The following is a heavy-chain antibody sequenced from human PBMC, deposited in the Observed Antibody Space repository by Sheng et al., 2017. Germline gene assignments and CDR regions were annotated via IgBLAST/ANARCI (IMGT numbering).Heavy chain of an antibody. Sequence: QVQLVQSGAELRKPGASVKVSCKTSGYTFTDNYMHWLRQAPGQGLEWMGWINPDTGGTNPAQKFQGRVTMTSDTSITTAYMALSRLTSDDTAVYYCARGPAIWGSHFIWGQGTLVTVSS. D-gene: IGHD3-16*01. CDR3: ARGPAIWGSHFI. CDR2: INPDTGGT. CDR1: GYTFTDNY. V-gene: IGHV1-2*02. J-gene: IGHJ4*02.